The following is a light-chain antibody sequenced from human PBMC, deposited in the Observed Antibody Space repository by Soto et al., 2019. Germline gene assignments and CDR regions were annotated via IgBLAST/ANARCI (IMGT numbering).Light chain of an antibody. J-gene: IGKJ1*01. CDR2: CAS. Sequence: EIVLTQSPGTLSLSPGERATLSCRASQSVSSSFLAWYQQKPGQAPRLLIYCASSRAPGIPDRFSGSGSGTDFTLTISGLEPEDFAVYYCQQYGSSPWTFGQGTKVEIK. CDR3: QQYGSSPWT. V-gene: IGKV3-20*01. CDR1: QSVSSSF.